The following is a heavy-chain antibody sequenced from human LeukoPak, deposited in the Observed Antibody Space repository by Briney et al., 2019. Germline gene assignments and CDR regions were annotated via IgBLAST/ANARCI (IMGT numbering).Heavy chain of an antibody. D-gene: IGHD4-17*01. CDR3: AKDQNTVATAPFDY. CDR2: FNSAGST. V-gene: IGHV3-23*01. J-gene: IGHJ4*02. CDR1: GFTFSSYA. Sequence: PGGSLRLSCAASGFTFSSYAMSWVRQAPGKGLEWVSAFNSAGSTYYGDSVRGRFTISRDNSKNVLYLQMNSLRAEDTALYYCAKDQNTVATAPFDYWGQRTLVTVSS.